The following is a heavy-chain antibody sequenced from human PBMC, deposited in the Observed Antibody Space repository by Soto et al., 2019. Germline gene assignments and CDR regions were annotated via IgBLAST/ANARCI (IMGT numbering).Heavy chain of an antibody. J-gene: IGHJ5*02. Sequence: PGGSLRLSCAASGFTFSSYSMNWVRQAPGKGLEWVSSISSSSSYIYYADSVKGRFTTSRDNAKNSLYLQMNSLRAEDTAVYYCARGVYSSSLTGGFDPWGQGTLVTVSS. V-gene: IGHV3-21*01. CDR2: ISSSSSYI. CDR3: ARGVYSSSLTGGFDP. CDR1: GFTFSSYS. D-gene: IGHD6-13*01.